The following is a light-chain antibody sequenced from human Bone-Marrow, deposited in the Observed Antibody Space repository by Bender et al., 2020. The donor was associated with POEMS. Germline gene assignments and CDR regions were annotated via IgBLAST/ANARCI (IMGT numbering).Light chain of an antibody. Sequence: YELSQPPSVSVSPGQTASITCSGDRLGEKYACWYQQKPGQSPVVVMYQDNKRPSGIPARFSGSKSGNTASLTISGLQAEDEADYHCCSYAGDYTYVFGSGTKVTVL. CDR3: CSYAGDYTYV. CDR2: QDN. J-gene: IGLJ1*01. CDR1: RLGEKY. V-gene: IGLV3-1*01.